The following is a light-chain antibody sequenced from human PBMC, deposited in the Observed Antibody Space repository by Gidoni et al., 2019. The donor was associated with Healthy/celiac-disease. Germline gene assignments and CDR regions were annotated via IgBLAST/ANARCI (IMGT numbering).Light chain of an antibody. CDR2: GAS. J-gene: IGKJ2*01. CDR3: QQYDSSPVT. Sequence: EIVLTQSPGTLSLSPGERATLSCRASQSVSSSYLAWYQQKPGQAPRLLIYGASSRATGIPDRCSGSGSGTDFTLTISRLEPEDFAVYYCQQYDSSPVTFGQGTKLEIK. CDR1: QSVSSSY. V-gene: IGKV3-20*01.